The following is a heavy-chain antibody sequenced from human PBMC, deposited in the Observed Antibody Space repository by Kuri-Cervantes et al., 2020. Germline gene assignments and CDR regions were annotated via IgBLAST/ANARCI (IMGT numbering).Heavy chain of an antibody. D-gene: IGHD4-17*01. CDR2: INHSGST. CDR3: ARPRTADYGDYAPSGGYYGMDV. Sequence: ESLKISCTVSGGSISSYYWSWIRQPPGKGLEWIGEINHSGSTNYNPSLKSRVTISVDTSKNQFSLKLSSVTAADTAVYYCARPRTADYGDYAPSGGYYGMDVWGQGTTVTVSS. J-gene: IGHJ6*02. CDR1: GGSISSYY. V-gene: IGHV4-34*01.